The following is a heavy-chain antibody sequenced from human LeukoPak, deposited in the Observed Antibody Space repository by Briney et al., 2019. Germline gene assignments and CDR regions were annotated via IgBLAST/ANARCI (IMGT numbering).Heavy chain of an antibody. CDR3: ARDSLTWELPDNDAFDI. D-gene: IGHD1-26*01. V-gene: IGHV3-7*01. CDR2: IKRDGSEK. CDR1: GFTFISTW. J-gene: IGHJ3*02. Sequence: GGSLRLSFSVPGFTFISTWRGWVRQAPGKGLESEANIKRDGSEKYYVDSVNGRFTISRDNAKNSLYLQMNSLRAEDTAVYYCARDSLTWELPDNDAFDIWGQGTMVTVSS.